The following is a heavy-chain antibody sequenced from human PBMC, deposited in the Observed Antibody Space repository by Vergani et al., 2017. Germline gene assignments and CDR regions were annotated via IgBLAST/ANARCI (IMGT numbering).Heavy chain of an antibody. Sequence: EVQLLESGGRLKQSGGSVRLSCAASGFTFSTYAMHWVRQSPGKGLEWVSALTGGGGSTYYSDAFKGRFIISRDNSRDTLYLQMNSLRDEDTGVYYCARDMRLLYNRFDPWGQGTLVTVSS. CDR1: GFTFSTYA. V-gene: IGHV3-23*01. J-gene: IGHJ5*02. CDR3: ARDMRLLYNRFDP. D-gene: IGHD1-14*01. CDR2: LTGGGGST.